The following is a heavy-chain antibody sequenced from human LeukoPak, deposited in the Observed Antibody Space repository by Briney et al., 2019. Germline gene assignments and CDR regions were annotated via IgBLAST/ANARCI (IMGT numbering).Heavy chain of an antibody. D-gene: IGHD3-10*01. CDR3: VKDNSYYGSGSSIEY. CDR1: GFTFSSYA. V-gene: IGHV3-9*01. J-gene: IGHJ4*02. Sequence: GGSLRLSCAASGFTFSSYAMSWVRQAPGKGLEWVSGISWNSGHIGYADSVKGRFTISRDNAKNSLYLQMNSLRAEDTAFYYCVKDNSYYGSGSSIEYWGQGTLVTVSS. CDR2: ISWNSGHI.